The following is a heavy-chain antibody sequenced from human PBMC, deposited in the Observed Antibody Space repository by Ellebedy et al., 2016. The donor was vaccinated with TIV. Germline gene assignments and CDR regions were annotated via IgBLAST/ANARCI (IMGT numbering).Heavy chain of an antibody. CDR2: IYPNGGDT. CDR1: GYTFTTYY. J-gene: IGHJ5*02. D-gene: IGHD2-2*01. Sequence: ASVKVSCKASGYTFTTYYIHWVRQAPGQGLEWMGWIYPNGGDTTYAQKFQGRVTVTRDTSISTAYMELSRLRSDDTAVYYCARDPCSSTSCPWSDPWGQGTLVTVSS. V-gene: IGHV1-2*02. CDR3: ARDPCSSTSCPWSDP.